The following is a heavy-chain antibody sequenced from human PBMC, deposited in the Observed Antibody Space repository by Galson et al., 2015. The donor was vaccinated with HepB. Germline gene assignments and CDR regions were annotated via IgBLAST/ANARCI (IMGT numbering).Heavy chain of an antibody. J-gene: IGHJ4*02. D-gene: IGHD5-12*01. V-gene: IGHV2-5*02. CDR3: AHKSGLRGFDY. CDR1: GFSLRTSGVG. CDR2: INWDDDQ. Sequence: PALVKPTQTLTLTCTFSGFSLRTSGVGVGWIRQPPGKALEWLALINWDDDQRYSPSLKSRLTITKDTSKNRVVLTMTNMDPVDTATYYCAHKSGLRGFDYWGQGTLVTVSS.